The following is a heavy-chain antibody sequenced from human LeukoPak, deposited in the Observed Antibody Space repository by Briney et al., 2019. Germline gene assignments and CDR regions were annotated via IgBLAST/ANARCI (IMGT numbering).Heavy chain of an antibody. D-gene: IGHD4-17*01. CDR3: ARGPDYAKTGY. Sequence: PSETLSLTCAVYGGSFSGYYWSWIRQPPGKGLEWIGHINHSGSTNYNPSLKSRVTISLDTSKNQFSLRLSSVTAADTAVYYCARGPDYAKTGYWGQGTLVTVSS. V-gene: IGHV4-34*01. CDR1: GGSFSGYY. J-gene: IGHJ4*02. CDR2: INHSGST.